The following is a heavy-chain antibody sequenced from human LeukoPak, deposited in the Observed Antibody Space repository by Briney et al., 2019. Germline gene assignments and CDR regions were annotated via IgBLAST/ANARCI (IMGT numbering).Heavy chain of an antibody. CDR1: GFTFSDYY. Sequence: PGGSLRLSCAASGFTFSDYYMSWIRQAPGKGLEWVSYISSSSSYTNYADSVKGRFTISRDNAKNSLYLQMNSLRAEDTAVYYCARSPWSRGLVNPWGQGTLVTVSS. D-gene: IGHD3/OR15-3a*01. J-gene: IGHJ5*02. CDR2: ISSSSSYT. CDR3: ARSPWSRGLVNP. V-gene: IGHV3-11*03.